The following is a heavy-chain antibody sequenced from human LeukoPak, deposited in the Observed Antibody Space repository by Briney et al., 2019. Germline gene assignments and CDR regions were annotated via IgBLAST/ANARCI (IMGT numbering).Heavy chain of an antibody. CDR2: IKQDGTEK. CDR1: GFTFSSYW. J-gene: IGHJ4*02. D-gene: IGHD6-6*01. Sequence: GGSLRLSCAASGFTFSSYWVSWVRQAPGEGLEWVANIKQDGTEKYYMDSVKGRFSISRDNAKNSLYLQMNALRAEDTAVYYCARDVRPDYWGQGTLVTVSS. V-gene: IGHV3-7*04. CDR3: ARDVRPDY.